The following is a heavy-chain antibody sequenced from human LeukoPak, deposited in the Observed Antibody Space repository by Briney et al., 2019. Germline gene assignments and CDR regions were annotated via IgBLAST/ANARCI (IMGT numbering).Heavy chain of an antibody. CDR2: ISAYNGNT. J-gene: IGHJ4*02. CDR1: GYTFTSYG. CDR3: ARDITSPITMVRGDFDY. D-gene: IGHD3-10*01. Sequence: ASVKVSCKASGYTFTSYGISWVRQAPGQGLEWMGWISAYNGNTNYAQKPQGRVTMTTDTSTSTAYMELRSLRSDDTAVYYCARDITSPITMVRGDFDYWGQGTLVTVSS. V-gene: IGHV1-18*01.